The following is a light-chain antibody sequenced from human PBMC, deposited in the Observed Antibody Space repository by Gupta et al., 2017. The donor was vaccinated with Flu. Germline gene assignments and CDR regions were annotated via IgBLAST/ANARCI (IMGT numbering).Light chain of an antibody. Sequence: GTLSWSPGERATLSCRASQNIDRRSLAWYQQKPGQAPRLLIFGVSNRATGISDRFSGSGSGTDFTLTISRLESEDFAVYVCQQYEGSPLTFGGGTKVEIK. CDR2: GVS. CDR3: QQYEGSPLT. CDR1: QNIDRRS. J-gene: IGKJ4*01. V-gene: IGKV3-20*01.